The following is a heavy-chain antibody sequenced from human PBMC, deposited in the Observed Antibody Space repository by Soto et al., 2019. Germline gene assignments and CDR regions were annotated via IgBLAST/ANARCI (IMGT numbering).Heavy chain of an antibody. Sequence: ASVKVSCRASGYTFTSYDINWVRQATGQGLEWMGWMNPNSGNTGYAQKFQGRVTMTRNTSISTAYMELSSLGSEDTAVYYCARGYGFLEWLRDAFDIWSQGTMVTVSS. CDR1: GYTFTSYD. D-gene: IGHD3-3*01. CDR2: MNPNSGNT. J-gene: IGHJ3*02. CDR3: ARGYGFLEWLRDAFDI. V-gene: IGHV1-8*01.